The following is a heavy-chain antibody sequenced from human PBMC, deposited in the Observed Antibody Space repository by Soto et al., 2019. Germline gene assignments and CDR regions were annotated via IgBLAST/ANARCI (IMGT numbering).Heavy chain of an antibody. V-gene: IGHV1-3*04. D-gene: IGHD3-3*02. CDR1: GYIFTDYP. Sequence: QVHFLQSGAEVKRPGASVTVSCKTSGYIFTDYPIHWVRQAPGRGLEWVGWIDTGNGTTRYSPKLQGRVSLKTDTSASTVYMELTRLRFDDTATYYCASNAFAYWGRGALVAVSP. J-gene: IGHJ1*01. CDR2: IDTGNGTT. CDR3: ASNAFAY.